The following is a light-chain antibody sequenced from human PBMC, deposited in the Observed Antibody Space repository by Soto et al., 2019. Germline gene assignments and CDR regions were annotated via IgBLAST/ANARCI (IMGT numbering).Light chain of an antibody. V-gene: IGLV4-69*01. Sequence: QLVLTQSPSASASLGASVKLTCTLSSGHSSYAIAWHQQQPEQGPRYLMKLNSDGSHSKGAGIPDRFSGSSSGAERSLTIASLQSEDEADYYCQTWGTGIHVFGTGTKLTAL. J-gene: IGLJ1*01. CDR2: LNSDGSH. CDR1: SGHSSYA. CDR3: QTWGTGIHV.